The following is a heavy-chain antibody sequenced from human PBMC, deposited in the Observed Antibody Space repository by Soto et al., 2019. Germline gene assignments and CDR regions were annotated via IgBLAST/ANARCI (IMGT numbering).Heavy chain of an antibody. J-gene: IGHJ6*02. CDR2: IYSGGVT. Sequence: GGSLRLSCAASGFTVKNYQMNWVRQAPGKGLEWVSVIYSGGVTYYPGSVKGRFTTIRDTSKNTVYLQMNSLGADDTAMYYCARDPSTTGYYGLDVWGQGTTVTVSS. CDR1: GFTVKNYQ. CDR3: ARDPSTTGYYGLDV. V-gene: IGHV3-53*01.